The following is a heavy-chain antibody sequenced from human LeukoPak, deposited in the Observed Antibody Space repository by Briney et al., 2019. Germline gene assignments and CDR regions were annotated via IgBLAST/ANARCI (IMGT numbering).Heavy chain of an antibody. CDR2: IYSSGRT. CDR3: ARIGYGSGH. J-gene: IGHJ4*02. V-gene: IGHV4-59*02. D-gene: IGHD3-10*01. CDR1: GDSVSSYY. Sequence: SETLSLTCTVSGDSVSSYYWSWIRQPPGKGLEWIGYIYSSGRTSYNPSLKSRVTISIDTSKNQFSLKLNSVTAADTAVYYCARIGYGSGHWGQGALVTVSS.